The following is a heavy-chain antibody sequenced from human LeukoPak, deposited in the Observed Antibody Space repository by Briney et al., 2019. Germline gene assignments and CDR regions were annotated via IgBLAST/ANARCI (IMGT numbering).Heavy chain of an antibody. Sequence: GGSLRLSCAASGFTFSSYSMNWVRQAPGKGLEWVSSISSSSSYIYYADSVKGRFTISRDNAKNSLYLQMNSLRAEDTAVYYCARVVSSSARGAFDIWGQGTMVTVSS. J-gene: IGHJ3*02. CDR3: ARVVSSSARGAFDI. CDR1: GFTFSSYS. V-gene: IGHV3-21*01. D-gene: IGHD6-13*01. CDR2: ISSSSSYI.